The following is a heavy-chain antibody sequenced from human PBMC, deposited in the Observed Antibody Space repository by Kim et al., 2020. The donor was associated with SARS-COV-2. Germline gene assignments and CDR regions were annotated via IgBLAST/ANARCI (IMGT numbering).Heavy chain of an antibody. Sequence: SETLSLTYTVSGGSISSSSYYWGWIRQPPGKGLEWIGSIYYSGSTYYNPSLKSRVTISVDTSKNQFSLKLSSVTAADTAVYYCARGGYSGYDLYWFDPWG. CDR1: GGSISSSSYY. CDR3: ARGGYSGYDLYWFDP. CDR2: IYYSGST. J-gene: IGHJ5*02. V-gene: IGHV4-39*01. D-gene: IGHD5-12*01.